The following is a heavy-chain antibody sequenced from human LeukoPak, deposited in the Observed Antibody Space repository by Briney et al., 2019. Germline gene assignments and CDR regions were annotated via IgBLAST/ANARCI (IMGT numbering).Heavy chain of an antibody. CDR3: ARMATVPGPADY. V-gene: IGHV2-26*01. J-gene: IGHJ4*02. CDR1: GFSLSNARMG. Sequence: SGPVLVKPTETLTLTCTVSGFSLSNARMGVSWIRQPPGKALEWLAHIFSNVEKSYSTSLKSRLTISKDTSKSQVVLTMTNMDPVDTATYYCARMATVPGPADYWGQGTLVTVSS. CDR2: IFSNVEK. D-gene: IGHD4-11*01.